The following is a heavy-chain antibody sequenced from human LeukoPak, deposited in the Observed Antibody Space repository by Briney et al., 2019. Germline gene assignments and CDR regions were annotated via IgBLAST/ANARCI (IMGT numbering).Heavy chain of an antibody. CDR3: ASDRIEVDAFDI. CDR2: IYTSGST. D-gene: IGHD2-15*01. J-gene: IGHJ3*02. V-gene: IGHV4-61*02. CDR1: GGSISSGNYY. Sequence: SETLSLTCTVSGGSISSGNYYWSWIRQPAGKGLEWIGRIYTSGSTNYNPSLKSRVTISVDTSKNQFSLKLSSVTAADTAVYYCASDRIEVDAFDIWGQGTMVTVSS.